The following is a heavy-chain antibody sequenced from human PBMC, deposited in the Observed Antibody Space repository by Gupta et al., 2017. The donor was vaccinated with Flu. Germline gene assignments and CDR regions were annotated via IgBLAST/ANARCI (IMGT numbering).Heavy chain of an antibody. D-gene: IGHD4-17*01. J-gene: IGHJ6*03. Sequence: CVRQAPGKGLEWVSAISGSGGSTYYAESVKGRFTISRDNSKNTLYLQMNSLRAEDTAVYYCAKDPTVTTVTTGYYYYYMDVWGKGTTVTVSS. V-gene: IGHV3-23*01. CDR3: AKDPTVTTVTTGYYYYYMDV. CDR2: ISGSGGST.